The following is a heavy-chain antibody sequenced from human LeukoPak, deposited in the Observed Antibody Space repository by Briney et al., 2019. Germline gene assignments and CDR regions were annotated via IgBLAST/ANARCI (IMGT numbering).Heavy chain of an antibody. CDR1: GYTFTSYG. CDR3: ARDYRYSSSWSGENDY. CDR2: ISAYNGNT. Sequence: ASVKVSCKASGYTFTSYGISWVRQAPGQGLEWMGWISAYNGNTNYAQKLQGRVTMTTDTSTSTAYMELRSLRSDDTAVYYSARDYRYSSSWSGENDYWGQGTLVTVSS. D-gene: IGHD6-13*01. V-gene: IGHV1-18*01. J-gene: IGHJ4*02.